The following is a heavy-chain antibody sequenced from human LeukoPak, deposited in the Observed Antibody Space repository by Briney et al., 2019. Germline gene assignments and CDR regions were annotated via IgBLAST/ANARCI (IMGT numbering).Heavy chain of an antibody. D-gene: IGHD3-9*01. J-gene: IGHJ4*02. Sequence: ASVKVSCKASGYTFTSYGISWVRQAPGQGLEWMGWISAYNGNTNYAQKLQDRVTMTTDTSTSTAYMELRSLRSDDTAVYYCARRLLPELHYVILTGYYNFDYWGQGTLVTVSS. CDR2: ISAYNGNT. CDR3: ARRLLPELHYVILTGYYNFDY. CDR1: GYTFTSYG. V-gene: IGHV1-18*01.